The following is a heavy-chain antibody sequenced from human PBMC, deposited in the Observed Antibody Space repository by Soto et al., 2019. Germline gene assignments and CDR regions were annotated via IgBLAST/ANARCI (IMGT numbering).Heavy chain of an antibody. D-gene: IGHD2-2*02. CDR2: INAGNGNT. CDR3: ARSLQVVPAAIAY. J-gene: IGHJ4*02. Sequence: QVQLVQSGAEVKKPGASVKVSCKASGYTFTSYAMHWVHQAPGQRLEWMGWINAGNGNTKYSQKFQGRVTITRDTSASTAYMEVSSLRSEDTAVYYCARSLQVVPAAIAYWGQGTLVTVSS. V-gene: IGHV1-3*01. CDR1: GYTFTSYA.